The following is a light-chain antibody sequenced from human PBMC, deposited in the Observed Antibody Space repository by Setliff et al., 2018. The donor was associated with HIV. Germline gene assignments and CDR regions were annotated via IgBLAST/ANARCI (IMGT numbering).Light chain of an antibody. Sequence: QSALTQPASVSGSPGQSITISCTGTSSDVGLYNYVSWYQQHPGKVPKVMIYDVTNRPSGVSNRFSGFKSGNTASLTISGLQAEDEADYYCTSYTTSRTVVFGGGTK. CDR2: DVT. CDR1: SSDVGLYNY. J-gene: IGLJ2*01. CDR3: TSYTTSRTVV. V-gene: IGLV2-14*01.